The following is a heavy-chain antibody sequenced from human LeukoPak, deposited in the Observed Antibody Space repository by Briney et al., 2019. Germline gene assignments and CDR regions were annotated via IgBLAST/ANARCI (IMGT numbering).Heavy chain of an antibody. CDR2: INHSGST. Sequence: SETLSLTCAVYGGSFSGYYWSWIRQPPGKGLEWIGEINHSGSTNYNPSLKSRVTISVDTSKNQFSLKLSSVTAADTAVYYCASLRSYYYHGMDVWGQGTTVTVSS. CDR1: GGSFSGYY. J-gene: IGHJ6*02. CDR3: ASLRSYYYHGMDV. V-gene: IGHV4-34*01.